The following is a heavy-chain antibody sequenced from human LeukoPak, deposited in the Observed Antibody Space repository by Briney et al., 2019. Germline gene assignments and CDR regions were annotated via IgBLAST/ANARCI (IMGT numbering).Heavy chain of an antibody. Sequence: PSETLSLTCTVSGGSISSGSYYWSWIRQPAGKGLEWIGEINHSGSTNYNPSLKSRVTISVDTSKNQFSLKLSSVTAADTAVYYCARAPQWLVRFDYWGQGTLVTVSS. CDR1: GGSISSGSYY. CDR2: INHSGST. V-gene: IGHV4-61*10. J-gene: IGHJ4*02. CDR3: ARAPQWLVRFDY. D-gene: IGHD6-19*01.